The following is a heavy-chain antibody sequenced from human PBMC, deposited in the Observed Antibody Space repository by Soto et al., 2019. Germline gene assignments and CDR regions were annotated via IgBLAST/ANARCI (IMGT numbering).Heavy chain of an antibody. D-gene: IGHD6-13*01. CDR1: GDSVSSNSAA. Sequence: SQTLSLTCAISGDSVSSNSAAWNWIRQSPSRGLEWLGRTYYRSKWYNDYAVSVKSRITINPDTSKNQFSLQLNSVTPEDTAVDYCARTYSSSWYPNTRAEYFQHWGQGTLVTVSS. CDR2: TYYRSKWYN. V-gene: IGHV6-1*01. CDR3: ARTYSSSWYPNTRAEYFQH. J-gene: IGHJ1*01.